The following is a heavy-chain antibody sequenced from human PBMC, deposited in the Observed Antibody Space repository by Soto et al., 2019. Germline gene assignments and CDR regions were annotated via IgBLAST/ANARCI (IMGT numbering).Heavy chain of an antibody. CDR2: INSDGSST. CDR1: GFTFSGYW. J-gene: IGHJ6*03. V-gene: IGHV3-74*01. CDR3: ARRFCGGGSCYPAYMDV. Sequence: EVQLVESGGGLVQPGGSLRLSCAASGFTFSGYWMNWVRQAPGKGLMWISRINSDGSSTNYADSVKGRFTVSRDNAKNTLYLQMNSLRAEDTAVYYCARRFCGGGSCYPAYMDVWGKGTTVTVSS. D-gene: IGHD2-15*01.